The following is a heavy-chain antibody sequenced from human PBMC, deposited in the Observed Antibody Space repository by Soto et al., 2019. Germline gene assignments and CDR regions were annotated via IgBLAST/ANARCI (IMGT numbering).Heavy chain of an antibody. CDR2: IYYSGST. Sequence: QVQLQESGPGLVKPSQTLSLTCTVSGGSISRGGYYWSWIRQHPGKGLEWLGYIYYSGSTYYNPSLKSRVTISVDTSKNQFSLKLSSVTAADTAVYYCAREIAAAGTYYFDYWGQGTLVTVSS. D-gene: IGHD6-13*01. CDR1: GGSISRGGYY. J-gene: IGHJ4*02. CDR3: AREIAAAGTYYFDY. V-gene: IGHV4-31*03.